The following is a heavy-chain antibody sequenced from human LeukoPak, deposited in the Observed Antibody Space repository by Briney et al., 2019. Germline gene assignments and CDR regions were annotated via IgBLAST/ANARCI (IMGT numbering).Heavy chain of an antibody. CDR2: LTGSGITT. CDR1: GFTFSKCA. V-gene: IGHV3-23*01. D-gene: IGHD6-19*01. Sequence: GGSLRLSCAASGFTFSKCAMSWVRQAPGKGLEWVSTLTGSGITTYYADSVKGRFTISRDNSRNTLYLQMNSLRAEGTAVYYCAKGIYSSGWSYFDYWGHGTLVTVSS. CDR3: AKGIYSSGWSYFDY. J-gene: IGHJ4*01.